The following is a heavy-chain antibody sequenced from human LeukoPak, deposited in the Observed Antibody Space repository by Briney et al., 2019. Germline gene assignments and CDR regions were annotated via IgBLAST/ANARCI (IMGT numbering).Heavy chain of an antibody. V-gene: IGHV4-4*07. J-gene: IGHJ5*02. Sequence: SETLSLTCAVSGYSISSGYYWSWIRQPAGKGLEWIGRIYTSGSTNYNPSLKSRVTMSVDTSKNQFSLKLSSVTAADTAVYYCARDLAAAGTDWFDPWGQGTLVTVSS. D-gene: IGHD6-13*01. CDR3: ARDLAAAGTDWFDP. CDR2: IYTSGST. CDR1: GYSISSGYY.